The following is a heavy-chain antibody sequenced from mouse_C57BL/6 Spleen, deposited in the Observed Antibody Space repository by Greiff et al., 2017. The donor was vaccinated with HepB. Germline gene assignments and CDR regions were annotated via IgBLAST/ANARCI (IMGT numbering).Heavy chain of an antibody. CDR2: INPNNGGT. Sequence: EVQLQQSGPELVKPGASVKISCKASGYTFTDYYMNWVKQSHGKSLEWIGDINPNNGGTSYNQKFKGKATLTVDKSSSTAYMELRSLTSEDSAVYYCARNDGSYYFDYWGQCTTLTVSS. D-gene: IGHD2-3*01. CDR1: GYTFTDYY. CDR3: ARNDGSYYFDY. J-gene: IGHJ2*01. V-gene: IGHV1-26*01.